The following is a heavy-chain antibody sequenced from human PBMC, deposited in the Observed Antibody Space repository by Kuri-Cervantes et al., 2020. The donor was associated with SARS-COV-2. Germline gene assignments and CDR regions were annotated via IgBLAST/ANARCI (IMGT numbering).Heavy chain of an antibody. D-gene: IGHD2-8*02. J-gene: IGHJ5*02. Sequence: SETLSLTCTVSGGSISSGDYYWSWIRQPPGKGLEWIGYIYYSGSTYYNPSLKSRVTISVDTPKNQFSLKLSSVTAADTAVYYCARGLMGYCTGGVCPTRIDPWGQGTLVTVSS. CDR3: ARGLMGYCTGGVCPTRIDP. CDR2: IYYSGST. V-gene: IGHV4-30-4*01. CDR1: GGSISSGDYY.